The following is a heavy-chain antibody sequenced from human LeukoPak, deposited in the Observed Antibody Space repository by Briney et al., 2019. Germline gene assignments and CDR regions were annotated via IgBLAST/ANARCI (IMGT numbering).Heavy chain of an antibody. J-gene: IGHJ6*02. CDR2: IGTAGDR. Sequence: GGSLRLSCAASGFTFSGYNLRWVRQPTGKGLEWVSAIGTAGDRYYPGSVKGRFTFSRENAKNSLFLQMNSLRAGDTAVYYCARDRAYCSGGSCYSVYGMDVWGQGTTVTVSS. CDR1: GFTFSGYN. CDR3: ARDRAYCSGGSCYSVYGMDV. D-gene: IGHD2-15*01. V-gene: IGHV3-13*01.